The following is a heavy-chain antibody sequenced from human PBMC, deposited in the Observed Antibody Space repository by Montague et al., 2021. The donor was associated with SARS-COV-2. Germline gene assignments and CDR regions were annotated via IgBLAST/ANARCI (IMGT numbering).Heavy chain of an antibody. CDR2: SYTSGSI. Sequence: TLSLTCTVSGDSITSGSYYWNWVRQPAGKGLEWVGRSYTSGSIDYNPSLKSRLTISVDTSKNQFSLKLSSVTAADTAVYFCAREWGSYSGRFDYWGQGALVTVPS. CDR3: AREWGSYSGRFDY. D-gene: IGHD1-26*01. J-gene: IGHJ4*02. V-gene: IGHV4-61*02. CDR1: GDSITSGSYY.